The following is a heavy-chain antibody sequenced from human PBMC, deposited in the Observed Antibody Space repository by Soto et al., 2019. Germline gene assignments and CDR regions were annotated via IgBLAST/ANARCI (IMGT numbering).Heavy chain of an antibody. Sequence: SETLSLTCSVSGGSIGSYYCSWIRQPPGKGLEWIGYIYYSGSTNYNPSLKSRVTISVDTSKNQFSLKLSSVTAADTAVYYCARSDPYYDILTGYLYYYGMDVWGQGTTVTVSS. CDR3: ARSDPYYDILTGYLYYYGMDV. CDR1: GGSIGSYY. D-gene: IGHD3-9*01. V-gene: IGHV4-59*01. J-gene: IGHJ6*02. CDR2: IYYSGST.